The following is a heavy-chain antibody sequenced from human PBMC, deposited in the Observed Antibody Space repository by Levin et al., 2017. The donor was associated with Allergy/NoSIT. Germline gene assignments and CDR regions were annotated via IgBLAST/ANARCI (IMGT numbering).Heavy chain of an antibody. Sequence: ESLKISCAVYGGSFSGYYWSWIRQPPGKGLEWIGEINHSGSTNYNPSLKSRVTISVDTSKNQFSLKLSSVTAADTAVYYCARGRRRYDYSNYQPYYYDYGMDVWGQGTTVTVSS. D-gene: IGHD4-11*01. V-gene: IGHV4-34*01. CDR2: INHSGST. CDR3: ARGRRRYDYSNYQPYYYDYGMDV. J-gene: IGHJ6*02. CDR1: GGSFSGYY.